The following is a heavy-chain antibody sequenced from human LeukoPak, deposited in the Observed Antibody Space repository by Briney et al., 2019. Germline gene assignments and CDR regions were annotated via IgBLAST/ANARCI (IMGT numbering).Heavy chain of an antibody. J-gene: IGHJ4*02. D-gene: IGHD5-12*01. Sequence: GESLRLSCAASGFTFSSYPMTWVRQAPGKGLEWVSSISGDGRSTYYADSVKGRFTISRDKSKSTLYLQMNNLRAEDTAVYYCAKGAYDYIEIAYFDYWGQGSLVTVSS. CDR2: ISGDGRST. V-gene: IGHV3-23*01. CDR3: AKGAYDYIEIAYFDY. CDR1: GFTFSSYP.